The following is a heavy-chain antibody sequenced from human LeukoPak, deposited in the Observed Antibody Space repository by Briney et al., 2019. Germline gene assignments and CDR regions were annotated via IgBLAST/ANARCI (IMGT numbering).Heavy chain of an antibody. V-gene: IGHV3-11*01. D-gene: IGHD3-10*01. CDR2: ISGSGSTI. J-gene: IGHJ4*02. CDR3: ARGVVRDYASDY. CDR1: GFTFSDYY. Sequence: PGGSLRLSCAASGFTFSDYYMSWIRQAPGKGLEWVSYISGSGSTISYAASVKGRFTISRDNAKNSLYLQMNSLRAEDTAVYYCARGVVRDYASDYWGQGTLVTVSS.